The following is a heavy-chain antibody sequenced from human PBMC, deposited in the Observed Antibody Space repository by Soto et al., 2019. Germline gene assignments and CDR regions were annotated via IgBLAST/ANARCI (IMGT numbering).Heavy chain of an antibody. V-gene: IGHV4-59*01. CDR3: ARTYGGYYDY. D-gene: IGHD2-8*01. J-gene: IGHJ4*02. CDR2: IYYSGST. Sequence: QVQLQESGPGLVKPSETLSLTCTVSGGSISSYYWSWIRQPPGKGLEWIGYIYYSGSTNYNPSLTSRVTISVDTSKNQFSLKLRSVTAADTAVYYCARTYGGYYDYWGQGTLVTVSS. CDR1: GGSISSYY.